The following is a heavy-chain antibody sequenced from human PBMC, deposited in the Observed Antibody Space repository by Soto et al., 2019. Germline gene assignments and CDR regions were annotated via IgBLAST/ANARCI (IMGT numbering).Heavy chain of an antibody. D-gene: IGHD3-10*01. V-gene: IGHV4-34*01. CDR3: ATSLWFGTQVEL. CDR1: GGYFNDNY. CDR2: ISRSGTT. Sequence: QVQLQQWGAGLLKPSETLSLSCAVYGGYFNDNYYTWFRQPPGKGLEWIGEISRSGTTKYIPALKSRASSTFATSKTQVSLKVTSVTTADTAVYYYATSLWFGTQVELWGQGAIVTVSS. J-gene: IGHJ1*01.